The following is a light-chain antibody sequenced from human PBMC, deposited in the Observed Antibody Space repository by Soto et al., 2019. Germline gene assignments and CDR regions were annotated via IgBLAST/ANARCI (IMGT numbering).Light chain of an antibody. J-gene: IGLJ1*01. V-gene: IGLV2-14*01. CDR2: DVY. CDR3: TSYTSTSTPYV. CDR1: SSDVGRYTY. Sequence: QSVLTQPASVSASPGQSITISCTGTSSDVGRYTYVSWYQQHPGKAPKLIIYDVYNRPSGVSNRFSGSKSGNTASLTISGLQAEDEADYYCTSYTSTSTPYVFGGGTKVTVL.